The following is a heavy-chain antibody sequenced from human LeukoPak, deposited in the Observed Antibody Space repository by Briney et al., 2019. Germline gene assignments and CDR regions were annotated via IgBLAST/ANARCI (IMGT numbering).Heavy chain of an antibody. CDR2: IYYSGST. V-gene: IGHV4-61*01. D-gene: IGHD4-11*01. CDR3: ARDRRYSSNWFDP. J-gene: IGHJ5*02. Sequence: SQTLSLTCTVSGGSISSGSYYWSWIRQPPGKGLEWIGYIYYSGSTNYNPSLKSRVTISVDTSKNQFSLKLSSVTAADTAVYYCARDRRYSSNWFDPWGQGTLVTVSS. CDR1: GGSISSGSYY.